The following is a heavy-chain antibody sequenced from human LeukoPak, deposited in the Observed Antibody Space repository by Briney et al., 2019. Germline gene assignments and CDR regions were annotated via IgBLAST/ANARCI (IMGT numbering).Heavy chain of an antibody. CDR2: ISAYNGNT. V-gene: IGHV1-18*01. CDR3: VRDRRDFWSGYNTDGYYWYMEV. D-gene: IGHD3-3*01. J-gene: IGHJ6*03. CDR1: GYTFTSYG. Sequence: GASVKVSCKASGYTFTSYGISWVRQAPGQGVEWMGWISAYNGNTNSAQKLQGRVTLPTETSPSTASMAPSRLRSDDRAVHYFVRDRRDFWSGYNTDGYYWYMEVWAKGTTVTVSS.